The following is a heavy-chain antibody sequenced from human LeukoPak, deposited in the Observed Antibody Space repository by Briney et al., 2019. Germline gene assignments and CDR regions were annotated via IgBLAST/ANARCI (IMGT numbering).Heavy chain of an antibody. J-gene: IGHJ3*02. Sequence: SQTLSLTCAVSGGSISSGGYSWSWIRQPPGKGLEWIGYIYHSGSTYYNPSLKRRVTISVDRSKNQFSLKLSSVTAADTAVYYCARGEYCSSTSCLGDDAFDIWGQGTMVTVSS. CDR1: GGSISSGGYS. D-gene: IGHD2-2*01. CDR3: ARGEYCSSTSCLGDDAFDI. CDR2: IYHSGST. V-gene: IGHV4-30-2*01.